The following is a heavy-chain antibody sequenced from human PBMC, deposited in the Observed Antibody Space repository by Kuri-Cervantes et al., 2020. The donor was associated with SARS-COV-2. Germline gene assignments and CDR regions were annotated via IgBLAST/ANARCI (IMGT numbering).Heavy chain of an antibody. J-gene: IGHJ4*02. D-gene: IGHD2-8*01. CDR3: ARGGHNNGWLI. Sequence: ASVKVSCKASGGTFSSAIISWVRQATGQGLEWMGWVNPNSGDTGYAQNFQGRVTVTTNTSISTVYMELSSLRSDDTAIYFCARGGHNNGWLIWGQGTLVTVSS. CDR1: GGTFSSAI. V-gene: IGHV1-8*01. CDR2: VNPNSGDT.